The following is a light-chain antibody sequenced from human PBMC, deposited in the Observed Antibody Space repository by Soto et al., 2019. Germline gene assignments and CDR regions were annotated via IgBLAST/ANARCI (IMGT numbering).Light chain of an antibody. Sequence: EIVMTQSPATLSVSPGERATLSCRASQSVSSNLAWYQQKPGQAPRLLIYGASTRAAGTPARFSGSGSGTEITLTISILHSEDYAVYYCQQYNNWGTFGQGTKVEIK. V-gene: IGKV3-15*01. CDR1: QSVSSN. CDR3: QQYNNWGT. J-gene: IGKJ1*01. CDR2: GAS.